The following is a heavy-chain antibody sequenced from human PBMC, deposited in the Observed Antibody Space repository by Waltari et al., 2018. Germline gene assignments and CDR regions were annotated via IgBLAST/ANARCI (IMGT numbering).Heavy chain of an antibody. CDR2: FDPEDGET. J-gene: IGHJ3*02. CDR3: ASTAIAAAGSDAFDI. V-gene: IGHV1-24*01. Sequence: QVQLVQAGAEVKKPGASVMVSCKVSGYTLTAISRHRVRQVPGKGLEWMGGFDPEDGETIYAQKFQGRVTMTEDTSTDTAYMELSSLRSEDTAVYYCASTAIAAAGSDAFDIWGQGTMVTVSS. CDR1: GYTLTAIS. D-gene: IGHD6-13*01.